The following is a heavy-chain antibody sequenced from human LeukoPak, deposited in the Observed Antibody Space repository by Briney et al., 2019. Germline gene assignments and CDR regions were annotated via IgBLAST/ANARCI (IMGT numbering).Heavy chain of an antibody. CDR1: GGSISSYY. J-gene: IGHJ6*03. V-gene: IGHV4-59*01. Sequence: SETLSLTCTVSGGSISSYYWNWIRQPPGKGLEWIGYIHYSGRTTYNSSLKSRVTISEDTSKNQFSLKLTSVTAADTAVYYCARGVSGSYSYYYYYYMDVWGKGTTVTISS. CDR2: IHYSGRT. CDR3: ARGVSGSYSYYYYYYMDV. D-gene: IGHD1-26*01.